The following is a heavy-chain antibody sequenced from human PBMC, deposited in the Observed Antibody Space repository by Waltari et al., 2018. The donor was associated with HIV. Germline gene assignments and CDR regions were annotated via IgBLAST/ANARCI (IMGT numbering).Heavy chain of an antibody. CDR3: SLGRVVTAIDAVDI. J-gene: IGHJ3*02. CDR2: IIPILGIA. V-gene: IGHV1-69*04. D-gene: IGHD2-21*02. CDR1: GGTFSSYA. Sequence: QVQLVQSGAEVKKPGSSVKVSCKASGGTFSSYAISWVRQAPGQGLEWMGRIIPILGIANYAQKCQGRVTITADKSTSTAYMELSSLRSEDTAVYYCSLGRVVTAIDAVDIWGQGTMVTVSS.